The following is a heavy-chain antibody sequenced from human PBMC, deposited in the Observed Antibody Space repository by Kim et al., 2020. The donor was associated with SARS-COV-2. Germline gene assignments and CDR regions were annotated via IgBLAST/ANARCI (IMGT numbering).Heavy chain of an antibody. CDR1: GFTFSSYA. V-gene: IGHV3-23*01. J-gene: IGHJ6*02. D-gene: IGHD3-10*01. Sequence: GGSLRLSCAASGFTFSSYAMSWVRQAPGKGLEWVSAISGSGGSTYYADSVKGRFTISRDNSKNTLYLQMNSLRAEDTAVYYCAKDLLRRYYGSGSYLNYYYYGMDVWGQGTTVTVSS. CDR2: ISGSGGST. CDR3: AKDLLRRYYGSGSYLNYYYYGMDV.